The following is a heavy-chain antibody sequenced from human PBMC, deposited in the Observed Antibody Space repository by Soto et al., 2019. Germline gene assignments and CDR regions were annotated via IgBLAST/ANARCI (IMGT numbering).Heavy chain of an antibody. V-gene: IGHV4-59*01. CDR2: IYYDGST. CDR1: GASISTSY. J-gene: IGHJ4*02. Sequence: PSETLSLTCSVSGASISTSYWNWFRQSPGRGLEWIGYIYYDGSTNYNPSLKSRVTISVDMSKNHFSLRLTSVTAADTAVYYCARDMEGYFHFDLWGRGTLVTVSS. CDR3: ARDMEGYFHFDL. D-gene: IGHD3-22*01.